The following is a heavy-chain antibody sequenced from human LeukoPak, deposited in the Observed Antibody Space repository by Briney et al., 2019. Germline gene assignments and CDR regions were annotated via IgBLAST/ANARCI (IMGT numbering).Heavy chain of an antibody. CDR2: ISGSGSTT. CDR1: GLTFSTSG. CDR3: AKDEVLIAVAPTGGY. J-gene: IGHJ4*02. Sequence: GGSLRLSCAVSGLTFSTSGMSWVRQAPGKGLEWVSAISGSGSTTSYADSVKGRFTISRDNSKNTLFLQMNSLRAEDTAVYYCAKDEVLIAVAPTGGYWGQGTLVTVSS. V-gene: IGHV3-23*01. D-gene: IGHD6-19*01.